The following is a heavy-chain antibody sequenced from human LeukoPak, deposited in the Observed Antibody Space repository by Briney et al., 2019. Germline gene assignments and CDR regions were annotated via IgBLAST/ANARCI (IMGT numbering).Heavy chain of an antibody. Sequence: SETLSLTCTGSSGSISSYYWSWIRQPAGKGLEWIGRIYTSGSTNYNPSLTSRVTMSVDTSKNQFSLKLSSVTAADTAVYYCARDPNMVRGVRWAFDIWGQGTMVTVSS. CDR2: IYTSGST. CDR1: SGSISSYY. CDR3: ARDPNMVRGVRWAFDI. D-gene: IGHD3-10*01. J-gene: IGHJ3*02. V-gene: IGHV4-4*07.